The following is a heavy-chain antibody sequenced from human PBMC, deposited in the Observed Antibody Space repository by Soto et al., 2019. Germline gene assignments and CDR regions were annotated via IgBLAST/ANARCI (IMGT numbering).Heavy chain of an antibody. V-gene: IGHV3-30-3*01. CDR1: GFTFSSDA. J-gene: IGHJ4*02. D-gene: IGHD6-19*01. CDR2: ISYDGSNK. CDR3: ARSAGCPTRDYFDY. Sequence: GGSLRLSCAASGFTFSSDAMHWVRQAPGKGLEWVAVISYDGSNKYYADSVKGRFTISRDNSKNTLYLQMNSLRAEDTAVYYCARSAGCPTRDYFDYWGQGTLVTVSS.